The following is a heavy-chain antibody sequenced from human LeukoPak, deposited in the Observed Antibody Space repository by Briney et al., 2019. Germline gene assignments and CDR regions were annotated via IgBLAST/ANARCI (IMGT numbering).Heavy chain of an antibody. D-gene: IGHD3-10*01. CDR2: IYYSGST. V-gene: IGHV4-39*01. CDR3: ARLPGDWFDP. CDR1: GGSISSSSYY. J-gene: IGHJ5*02. Sequence: SETLSLTCTVSGGSISSSSYYWGWIRQPPGKGLEWIGSIYYSGSTYYNPSLKSRVTISVDTSKNQFSLKLSPVTAADTAVYYCARLPGDWFDPWGQGTLVTVSS.